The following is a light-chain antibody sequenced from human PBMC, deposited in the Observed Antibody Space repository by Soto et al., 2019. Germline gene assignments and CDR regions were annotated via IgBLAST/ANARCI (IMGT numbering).Light chain of an antibody. CDR3: GTWDSSLRGGV. J-gene: IGLJ2*01. Sequence: QSVLTQPPSVSAAPGQKVTISCSGSSSNIGNNYVSWYQQVPRTAPKVLIYDNNKRPSGIPDRSAGSKSGTSATLGITGLQAGDEADYYCGTWDSSLRGGVFGGGTEPTVL. CDR1: SSNIGNNY. V-gene: IGLV1-51*01. CDR2: DNN.